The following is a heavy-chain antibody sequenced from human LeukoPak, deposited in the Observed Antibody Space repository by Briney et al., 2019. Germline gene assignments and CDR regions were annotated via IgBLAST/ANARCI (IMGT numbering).Heavy chain of an antibody. Sequence: SETLSLTCTVSGGSINTKTLYWACIRQTPGKGLEWIGSVFYNGNTYYNPSLKSRVAISVDTSKNQFSLRLTAVTAADTAVYYCAKHGEDSSGYYADFFDHCGQGTLITVSS. V-gene: IGHV4-39*01. J-gene: IGHJ4*02. D-gene: IGHD3-22*01. CDR1: GGSINTKTLY. CDR3: AKHGEDSSGYYADFFDH. CDR2: VFYNGNT.